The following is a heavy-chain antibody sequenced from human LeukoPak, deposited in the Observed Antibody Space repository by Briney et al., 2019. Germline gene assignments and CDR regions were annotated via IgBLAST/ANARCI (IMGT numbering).Heavy chain of an antibody. D-gene: IGHD1-14*01. V-gene: IGHV3-64*02. CDR1: GFTFSSYA. Sequence: GGSLRLSCAASGFTFSSYAMHWVRQAPGKGLEYVSAISSNGGSTFYADSVKSRFTISRDNSKNTLYLQMGSLRAEDIAVYYCARGGAGEGYYFDYWGQGTLVTVSS. CDR3: ARGGAGEGYYFDY. J-gene: IGHJ4*02. CDR2: ISSNGGST.